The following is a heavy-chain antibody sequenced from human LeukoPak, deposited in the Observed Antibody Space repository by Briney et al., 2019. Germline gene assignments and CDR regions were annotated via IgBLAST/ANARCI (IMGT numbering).Heavy chain of an antibody. CDR3: ARSLSGYITDPFFDQ. Sequence: GGSLRLSXVASGFSFSSYEMNWVRRAPGKGLEWVSYISSGFHVYYADSVKGRFTISRDNAWDSLYLQMDSLRAEDTAVYYCARSLSGYITDPFFDQWGQGTLVTVSS. V-gene: IGHV3-48*03. D-gene: IGHD5-12*01. CDR2: ISSGFHV. J-gene: IGHJ4*02. CDR1: GFSFSSYE.